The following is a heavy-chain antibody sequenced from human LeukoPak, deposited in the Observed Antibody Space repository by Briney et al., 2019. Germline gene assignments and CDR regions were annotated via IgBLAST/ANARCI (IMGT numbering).Heavy chain of an antibody. D-gene: IGHD6-19*01. Sequence: GASVKVSCKASGYTFTSYSKYTIPWVRQAPGQRLEWMGWINAGIGETRYSQKFQGRVTFTGDTSANTVYMELNSLISEDTAVYYCARDSDTSDWAWVYWGQGTLVTVSS. CDR2: INAGIGET. CDR1: GYTFTSYS. J-gene: IGHJ4*02. V-gene: IGHV1-3*01. CDR3: ARDSDTSDWAWVY.